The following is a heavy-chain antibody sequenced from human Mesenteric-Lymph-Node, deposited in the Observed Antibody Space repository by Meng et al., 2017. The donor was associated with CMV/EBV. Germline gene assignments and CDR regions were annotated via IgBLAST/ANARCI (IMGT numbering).Heavy chain of an antibody. Sequence: ASVKVSCKAAGYTFTGYYMHCERQAAGRGREWLGWINPNGGGTNYAQMCQGRVTMTRDTSISTAYMELSRLRSDDTAVYDCARSGPAAIGPPYYYYGMDVWGQGTTVTVSS. J-gene: IGHJ6*02. CDR2: INPNGGGT. V-gene: IGHV1-2*02. CDR1: GYTFTGYY. CDR3: ARSGPAAIGPPYYYYGMDV. D-gene: IGHD2-2*02.